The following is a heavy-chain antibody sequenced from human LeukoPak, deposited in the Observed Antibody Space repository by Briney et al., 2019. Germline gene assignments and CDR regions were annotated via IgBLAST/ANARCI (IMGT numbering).Heavy chain of an antibody. CDR3: ARLNGDCSGGSCYYYYGMDV. D-gene: IGHD2-15*01. V-gene: IGHV4-39*01. CDR2: IFYSGTT. CDR1: GDSISSSSYY. J-gene: IGHJ6*02. Sequence: SETLSLTCTVSGDSISSSSYYWGWIRQPPGKALEWIGSIFYSGTTYYNPSLKSRVTISVDTSKNQLSLKLSSVTAADTAVYYCARLNGDCSGGSCYYYYGMDVWGQGTTVTVSS.